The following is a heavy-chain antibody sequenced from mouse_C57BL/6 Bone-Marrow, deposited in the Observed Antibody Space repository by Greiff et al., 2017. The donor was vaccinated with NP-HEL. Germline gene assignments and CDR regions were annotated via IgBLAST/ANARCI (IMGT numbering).Heavy chain of an antibody. J-gene: IGHJ2*01. CDR1: GYTFTSYW. Sequence: QVQLQQPGAELVKPGASVKLSCKAAGYTFTSYWMHWVKQRPGRGREVKGRIDPNSGGTKYNEKFKSKATLTVDKPSSTAYMQLSSLTSEDSAVYYCARWRYGDYYGSSDWGQGTTLTVSS. CDR3: ARWRYGDYYGSSD. V-gene: IGHV1-72*01. D-gene: IGHD1-1*01. CDR2: IDPNSGGT.